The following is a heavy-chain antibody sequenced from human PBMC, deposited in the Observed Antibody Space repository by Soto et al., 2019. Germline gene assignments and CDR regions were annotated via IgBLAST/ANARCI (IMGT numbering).Heavy chain of an antibody. CDR2: IYYSGNT. CDR3: ARRIAATDTHYFDS. Sequence: SETLSLTCKVSDYSIRSRTYYWGWIRQPPGKGLEWIASIYYSGNTYYNPSLKSRVAISVDRPKSQLSLRRSSVTAADTAVYYCARRIAATDTHYFDSWGQGILVTVSS. CDR1: DYSIRSRTYY. J-gene: IGHJ4*02. D-gene: IGHD6-25*01. V-gene: IGHV4-39*01.